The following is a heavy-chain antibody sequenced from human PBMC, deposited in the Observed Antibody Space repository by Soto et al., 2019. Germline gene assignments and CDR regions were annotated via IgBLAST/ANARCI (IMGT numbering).Heavy chain of an antibody. Sequence: QVQLVQSGAEVKKPGSSVKVSCKASGGTFSSYTISWVRQAPGQGLEWMGRIIPILGIANYAQKFQGRVTITADKSTSTAYMELSSLRSEDTAVYYCARLEVAGSDNWFDPWGQGTLVTVSS. V-gene: IGHV1-69*02. J-gene: IGHJ5*02. CDR3: ARLEVAGSDNWFDP. CDR1: GGTFSSYT. D-gene: IGHD6-19*01. CDR2: IIPILGIA.